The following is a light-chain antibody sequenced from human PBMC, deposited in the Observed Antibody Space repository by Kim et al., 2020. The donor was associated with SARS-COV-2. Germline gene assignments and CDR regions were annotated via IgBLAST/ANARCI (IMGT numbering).Light chain of an antibody. CDR3: SAWDGLMSAWV. CDR2: PHN. CDR1: TY. V-gene: IGLV1-47*02. J-gene: IGLJ3*02. Sequence: QSVLTQTASASGTPGQTVTITCSGSTYIIWYQQLPKTAPQHLIYPHNQRTPGVTDRFSASKSDTSASLAISSLLLEDEDVYYCSAWDGLMSAWVFGGGTQLTVL.